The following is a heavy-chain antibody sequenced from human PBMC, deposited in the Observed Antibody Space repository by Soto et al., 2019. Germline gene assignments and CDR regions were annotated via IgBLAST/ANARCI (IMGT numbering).Heavy chain of an antibody. Sequence: SVKVSCKASGGTFSSYAISWVRQAPGQGLEWMGGIIPIFGTANYAQKFQGRVTITADESTSTAYMELSSLRSEDTAVYYCARDVYGGYYYYGMDVWGQGTTVTVSS. D-gene: IGHD4-17*01. V-gene: IGHV1-69*13. CDR2: IIPIFGTA. CDR3: ARDVYGGYYYYGMDV. CDR1: GGTFSSYA. J-gene: IGHJ6*02.